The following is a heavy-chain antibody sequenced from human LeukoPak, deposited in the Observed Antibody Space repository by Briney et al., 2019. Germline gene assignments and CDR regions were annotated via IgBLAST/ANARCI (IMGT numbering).Heavy chain of an antibody. CDR2: IWYDGSNK. CDR3: ARAPDWPYYFDY. V-gene: IGHV3-33*01. Sequence: GGSLRLSCAASGFTFSSYGMHWVRQAPGKGLEWVAVIWYDGSNKYYADSVKGRFTISRDNSKNTLYLQMNSLRAEDTAVYYCARAPDWPYYFDYWGQGTLVTVSS. CDR1: GFTFSSYG. J-gene: IGHJ4*02. D-gene: IGHD3/OR15-3a*01.